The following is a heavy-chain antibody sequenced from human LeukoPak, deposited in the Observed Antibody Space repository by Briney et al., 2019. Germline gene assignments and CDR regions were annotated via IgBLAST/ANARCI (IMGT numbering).Heavy chain of an antibody. D-gene: IGHD4-17*01. CDR1: GFTFSSYW. CDR2: IKEDGSDK. Sequence: GGSLRLSCAASGFTFSSYWMSWVRQAPGKGLEWVANIKEDGSDKNYVDSVRGRFTISRDKAKNSLYLQMNSLRAEDTAVYHCARTTAFDYWGRGTLVTVSS. CDR3: ARTTAFDY. V-gene: IGHV3-7*02. J-gene: IGHJ4*02.